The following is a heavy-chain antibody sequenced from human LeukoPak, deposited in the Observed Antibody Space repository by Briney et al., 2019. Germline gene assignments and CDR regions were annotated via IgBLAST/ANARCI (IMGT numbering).Heavy chain of an antibody. CDR3: ARGRGLPGKYYFDY. Sequence: SETLSLTCTVSGGSISSSSYYWGWIRQPPGKGLEWIGSIYYSGSTYYNPSLKSRVTISVDTSKNQFSLKLSSVTAADTAVYYCARGRGLPGKYYFDYWGQGTLVTVSS. V-gene: IGHV4-39*01. CDR1: GGSISSSSYY. CDR2: IYYSGST. J-gene: IGHJ4*02. D-gene: IGHD3-10*01.